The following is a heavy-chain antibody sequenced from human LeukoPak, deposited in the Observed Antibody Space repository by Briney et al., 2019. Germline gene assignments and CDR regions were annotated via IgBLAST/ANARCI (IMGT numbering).Heavy chain of an antibody. CDR1: GFTFSSNY. D-gene: IGHD4-17*01. CDR3: ARDRGNYGDSH. Sequence: GGSLRLSCAASGFTFSSNYMSWVRQAPGKGLEWVSVIYSGGSTYYADSVKGRFTISRDNSKNTLHLQMNSLRAEDTAVYYCARDRGNYGDSHWGQGTLVTVSS. V-gene: IGHV3-66*01. J-gene: IGHJ4*02. CDR2: IYSGGST.